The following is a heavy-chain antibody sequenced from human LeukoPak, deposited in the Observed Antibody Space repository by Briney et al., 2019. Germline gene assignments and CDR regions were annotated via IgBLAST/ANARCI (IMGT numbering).Heavy chain of an antibody. V-gene: IGHV4-59*01. CDR1: GGSFSTYY. CDR3: ARGQGGNCYLNYFDY. Sequence: PSETLSLTCTVTGGSFSTYYWSCIRQPPGKGLEWIGHFYYSGSTTYNPSLKSRVTFSVDTSRNQFSLKLTSVTAADTALYYCARGQGGNCYLNYFDYWGQGALVTVSS. J-gene: IGHJ4*02. D-gene: IGHD2-15*01. CDR2: FYYSGST.